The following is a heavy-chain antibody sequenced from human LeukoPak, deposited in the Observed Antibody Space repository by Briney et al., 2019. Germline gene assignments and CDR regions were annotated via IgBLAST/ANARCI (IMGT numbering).Heavy chain of an antibody. D-gene: IGHD6-19*01. CDR1: GFTFSSYW. J-gene: IGHJ4*02. V-gene: IGHV3-7*01. Sequence: GGSLRLSCAGSGFTFSSYWMSWVRQAPGKGLEWVANIKQDGSEKYYVDSVKGRFTISRDNAKNSLYLQMNSLRAEDTAAYYCATAVEGQWLVPEGYAYWRQGTLVTVSS. CDR2: IKQDGSEK. CDR3: ATAVEGQWLVPEGYAY.